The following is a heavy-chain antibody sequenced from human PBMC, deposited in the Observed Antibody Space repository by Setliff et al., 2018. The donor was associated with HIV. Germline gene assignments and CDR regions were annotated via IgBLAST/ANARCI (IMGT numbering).Heavy chain of an antibody. Sequence: ASVKVSCKPYSHPTSYYMHWVRQVPGIGLQWMGVINPSGGLTDYPQKFRGRVTMTTDTSTSTAYMELRSLRSDDTAVYYCARCGPNYDSSGYYYMDVWGKGTTVTVSS. J-gene: IGHJ6*03. CDR2: INPSGGLT. V-gene: IGHV1-46*01. D-gene: IGHD3-22*01. CDR3: ARCGPNYDSSGYYYMDV. CDR1: SHPTSYY.